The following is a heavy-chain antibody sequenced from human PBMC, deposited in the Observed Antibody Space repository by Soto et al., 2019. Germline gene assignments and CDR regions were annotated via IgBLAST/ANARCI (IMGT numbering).Heavy chain of an antibody. CDR3: ARRASAAGILYFDY. Sequence: QVQLQESGPGLVKPSQTLSLTCTVSGGSISSGGYYWSWIRQHPGKGLEWIGYIYYSGSTYYNPSLKIRVTISVDTSKNQFSLKLSSVTAADTAVYYCARRASAAGILYFDYWGQGTLVTVSS. J-gene: IGHJ4*02. CDR2: IYYSGST. D-gene: IGHD6-13*01. V-gene: IGHV4-31*03. CDR1: GGSISSGGYY.